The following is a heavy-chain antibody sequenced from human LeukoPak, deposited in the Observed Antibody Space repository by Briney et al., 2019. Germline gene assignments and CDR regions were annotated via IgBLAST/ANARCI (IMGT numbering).Heavy chain of an antibody. D-gene: IGHD3-10*01. CDR1: GGSFNDYY. Sequence: SETLSLTCAVYGGSFNDYYWIWIRQPPGKGLEWIGEIKPSGRTNYNPSLESRVTMSVDTSKNHFSLKLSSVTAADTAVYYCARRDYLDHFYYIDVWDKGNTVTVSS. V-gene: IGHV4-34*01. CDR3: ARRDYLDHFYYIDV. CDR2: IKPSGRT. J-gene: IGHJ6*03.